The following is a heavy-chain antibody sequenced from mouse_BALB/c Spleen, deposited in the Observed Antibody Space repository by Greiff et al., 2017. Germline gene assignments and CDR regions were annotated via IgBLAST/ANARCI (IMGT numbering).Heavy chain of an antibody. J-gene: IGHJ4*01. CDR1: GFNIKDTY. CDR2: IDPANGNT. V-gene: IGHV14-3*02. CDR3: ARSPGTPYYYAMDY. D-gene: IGHD4-1*01. Sequence: EVKLVESGAELVKPGASVKLSCTASGFNIKDTYMHWVKQRPEQGLEWIGRIDPANGNTKYDPKFQGKATITADTSSNTAYLQLSSLTSEDTAVYYCARSPGTPYYYAMDYWGQGTSVTVSS.